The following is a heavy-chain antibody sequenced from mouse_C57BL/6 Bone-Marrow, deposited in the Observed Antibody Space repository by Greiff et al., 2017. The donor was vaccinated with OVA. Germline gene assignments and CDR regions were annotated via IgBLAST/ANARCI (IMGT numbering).Heavy chain of an antibody. CDR1: GYTFTDYY. J-gene: IGHJ3*01. CDR3: ARSSGLRRALFAY. D-gene: IGHD2-2*01. V-gene: IGHV1-75*01. CDR2: IFPGSGST. Sequence: VQLQQSGPELVKPGASVKISCKASGYTFTDYYINWVKQRPGQGLEWIGWIFPGSGSTYYNEKFKGKATLTVDKSSSTAYMLLSSLTSEDSAVYFCARSSGLRRALFAYWGQGTLVTVSA.